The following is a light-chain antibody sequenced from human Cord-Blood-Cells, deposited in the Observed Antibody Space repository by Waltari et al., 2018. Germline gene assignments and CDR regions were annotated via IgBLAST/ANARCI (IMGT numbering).Light chain of an antibody. J-gene: IGLJ2*01. V-gene: IGLV2-14*01. Sequence: QSPLTQPASVSRAPGQSITLPCTGTRSDVGGYHYFTWYQQHPGKAPKLMIYEVSNRPSGVSNRFSGSKSGNTASLTISGLQAEDEADYYCSSYTSSSTLVFGGGTKLTVL. CDR3: SSYTSSSTLV. CDR2: EVS. CDR1: RSDVGGYHY.